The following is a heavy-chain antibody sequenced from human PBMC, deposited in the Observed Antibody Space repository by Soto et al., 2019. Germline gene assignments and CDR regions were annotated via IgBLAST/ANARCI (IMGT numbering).Heavy chain of an antibody. V-gene: IGHV3-15*05. CDR2: IRSKTHGGTT. CDR1: GLTVGDAW. Sequence: LVESGGGLVKPGGSLTLSCAASGLTVGDAWMSWVRQAPGKGLEWVGRIRSKTHGGTTDYDAPVKGRFTISRDDSNNTLYLQLNSLKNEDKAAYYCTTGGHFFGDWGQGTLVIVYS. D-gene: IGHD2-15*01. J-gene: IGHJ4*02. CDR3: TTGGHFFGD.